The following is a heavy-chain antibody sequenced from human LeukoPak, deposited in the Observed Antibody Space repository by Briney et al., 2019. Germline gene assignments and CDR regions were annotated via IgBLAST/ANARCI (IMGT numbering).Heavy chain of an antibody. V-gene: IGHV3-30*18. CDR3: AKDWARGGGY. CDR2: ISYDGSNK. Sequence: PGRSLRLSCAASGFTFSSYGMHWVRQAPGKGLEWVAVISYDGSNKYYADSVEGRFTISRDNSKNTLYLQMNSLRAEDTAVYYCAKDWARGGGYWGQGTLVTVSS. D-gene: IGHD3-10*01. CDR1: GFTFSSYG. J-gene: IGHJ4*02.